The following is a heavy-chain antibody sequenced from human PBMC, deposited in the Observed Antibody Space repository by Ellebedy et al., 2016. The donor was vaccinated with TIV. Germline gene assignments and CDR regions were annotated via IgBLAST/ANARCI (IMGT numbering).Heavy chain of an antibody. V-gene: IGHV6-1*01. CDR2: TYYRSKWYN. D-gene: IGHD1-26*01. CDR3: ARIVGGSGDY. CDR1: GDSVSSNSAA. Sequence: SQTLSLACAISGDSVSSNSAAWSWVRQSPSRGLEWLGRTYYRSKWYNDYAVSVRSRITINPDTSKNQFSLQLNSVTPEDTAVYYCARIVGGSGDYWGQGTRVTVSS. J-gene: IGHJ4*02.